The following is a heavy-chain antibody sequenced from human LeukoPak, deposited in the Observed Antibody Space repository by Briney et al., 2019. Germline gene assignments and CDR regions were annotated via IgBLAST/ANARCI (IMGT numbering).Heavy chain of an antibody. Sequence: GGSLRLSCEASGFTFNNYWMHWVRQSPGKGLVWVSHIENNGRSTKYADSVKGRFTISRDNTRNTLSLEMNNLRAEDTAVHYCAREKVVASQYYYYGMDVWGQGTTVTVSS. CDR3: AREKVVASQYYYYGMDV. V-gene: IGHV3-74*01. J-gene: IGHJ6*02. CDR1: GFTFNNYW. D-gene: IGHD2-15*01. CDR2: IENNGRST.